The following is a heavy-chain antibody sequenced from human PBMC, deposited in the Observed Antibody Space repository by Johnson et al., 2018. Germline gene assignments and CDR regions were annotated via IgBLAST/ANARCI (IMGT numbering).Heavy chain of an antibody. CDR2: ISSSSSTI. J-gene: IGHJ3*02. CDR3: AKGRSGYYIGCDAFDI. D-gene: IGHD3-22*01. V-gene: IGHV3-48*04. Sequence: VQLVESGGGLVQPGGSLRLSCAASGFTFSSYSMNWVRQAPGKGLEWVSYISSSSSTIYYADSVKGRFTISRDNAKNSLYLQRKSLRAEDTALYYCAKGRSGYYIGCDAFDIWGQGTMVTVSS. CDR1: GFTFSSYS.